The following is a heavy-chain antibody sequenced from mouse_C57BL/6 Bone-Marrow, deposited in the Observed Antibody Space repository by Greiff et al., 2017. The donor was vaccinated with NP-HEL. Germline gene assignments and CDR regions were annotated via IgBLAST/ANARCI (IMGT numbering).Heavy chain of an antibody. Sequence: VQLQQSGTVLARPGASVKMSCKTSGYTFTSYWMHWVKQRPGQGLEWIGAIYPGNSDTSYNQKFKGKAKLTAVTSASTAYMELSSLTNEDSAVYYCTHYDYGYFDVWGTGTTVTVSS. D-gene: IGHD2-4*01. J-gene: IGHJ1*03. CDR1: GYTFTSYW. V-gene: IGHV1-5*01. CDR3: THYDYGYFDV. CDR2: IYPGNSDT.